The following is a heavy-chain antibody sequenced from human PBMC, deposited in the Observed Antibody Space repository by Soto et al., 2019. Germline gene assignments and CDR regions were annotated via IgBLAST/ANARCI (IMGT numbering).Heavy chain of an antibody. J-gene: IGHJ6*02. V-gene: IGHV3-23*01. CDR1: GFTFSSYA. CDR3: AKYLPYYYDSSGYYGYYYGMDV. CDR2: ISGSGGST. D-gene: IGHD3-22*01. Sequence: GGSLRLSCAASGFTFSSYAMSWVRQAPGKGLEWVSAISGSGGSTYYADSVKGRFTISRDNSKNTLYLQMNSLRAEDTAVYYCAKYLPYYYDSSGYYGYYYGMDVWGQGTTVTVSS.